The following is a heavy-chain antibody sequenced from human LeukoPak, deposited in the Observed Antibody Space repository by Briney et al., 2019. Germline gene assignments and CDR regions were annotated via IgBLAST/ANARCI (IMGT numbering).Heavy chain of an antibody. CDR2: IRYDGSNK. J-gene: IGHJ4*02. Sequence: GGSLRLSRAASGFTFSSYGMHWVRQAPGKGLEWVAFIRYDGSNKYYADSVKGRFTISRDNSKNTLYLQMNSLRAEDTAVYYCVTGYDFWSGSFDYWGQGTLVTVSS. V-gene: IGHV3-30*02. CDR1: GFTFSSYG. CDR3: VTGYDFWSGSFDY. D-gene: IGHD3-3*01.